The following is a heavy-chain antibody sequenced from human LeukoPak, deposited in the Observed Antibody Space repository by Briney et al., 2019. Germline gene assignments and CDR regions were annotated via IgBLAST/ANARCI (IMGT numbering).Heavy chain of an antibody. D-gene: IGHD5-24*01. Sequence: GGSLRLSCAASGFTFSSYGMHWVRQAPGKGLEWVAVISYDGSNKYYADSVKGRFTISRDNSKNTLYLQMNSLRAEDTAVYYCARSREGYNLFDYWGQGTLVTVSS. CDR3: ARSREGYNLFDY. J-gene: IGHJ4*02. CDR1: GFTFSSYG. V-gene: IGHV3-30*03. CDR2: ISYDGSNK.